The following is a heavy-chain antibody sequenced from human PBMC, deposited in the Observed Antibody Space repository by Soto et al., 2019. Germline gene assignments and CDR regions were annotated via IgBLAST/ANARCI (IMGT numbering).Heavy chain of an antibody. J-gene: IGHJ6*02. CDR3: ARAHYGDYGYGMDV. Sequence: SGTLSLTCAVSGGSISSGGYSWSWIRQPPGKGLEWIGYIYHSGSTYYNPSLKSRVTISVDRSKNQFSLKLSSVTAADTAVYYCARAHYGDYGYGMDVWGQGTTVTVSS. D-gene: IGHD4-17*01. CDR2: IYHSGST. V-gene: IGHV4-30-2*01. CDR1: GGSISSGGYS.